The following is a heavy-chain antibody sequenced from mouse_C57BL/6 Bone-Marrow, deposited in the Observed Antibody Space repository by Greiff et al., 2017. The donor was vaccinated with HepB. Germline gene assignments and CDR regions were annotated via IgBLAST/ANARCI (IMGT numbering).Heavy chain of an antibody. CDR2: INPSNGGT. CDR1: GYTFTSYW. V-gene: IGHV1-53*01. Sequence: HVQLQQPGSELVKPGASVKLSCKASGYTFTSYWMHWVKQRPGQGLEWIGNINPSNGGTNYNEKFKSKATLTVDKSSSTAYMQLSSLTSKDSAVYYCARSSPYYYGSSLAMDSWGQGTSVTVSS. CDR3: ARSSPYYYGSSLAMDS. J-gene: IGHJ4*01. D-gene: IGHD1-1*01.